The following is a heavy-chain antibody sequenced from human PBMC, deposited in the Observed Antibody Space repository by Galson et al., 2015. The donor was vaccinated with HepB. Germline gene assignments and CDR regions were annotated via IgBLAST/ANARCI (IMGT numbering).Heavy chain of an antibody. CDR2: ISYDGSNK. J-gene: IGHJ4*02. V-gene: IGHV3-30*18. Sequence: SLRLSCAASGFTFSNYGIHWVRQAPGKGLEWVAVISYDGSNKYYADSVKGRFTISRDNSKNTLYVQMNSLRADDTAVYYCAKDSSWLITRYYFDYWGPGTPVTVSS. CDR3: AKDSSWLITRYYFDY. CDR1: GFTFSNYG. D-gene: IGHD1-20*01.